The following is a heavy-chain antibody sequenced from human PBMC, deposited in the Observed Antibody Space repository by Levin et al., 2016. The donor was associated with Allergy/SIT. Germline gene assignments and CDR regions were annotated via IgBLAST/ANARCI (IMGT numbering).Heavy chain of an antibody. J-gene: IGHJ4*02. D-gene: IGHD6-19*01. CDR1: GFNVRSTY. V-gene: IGHV3-53*01. CDR2: IYNDGGT. CDR3: SRGEVTVAGLFDY. Sequence: GESLKISCAVSGFNVRSTYMSWVRQAPGKGLEWVSIIYNDGGTYYADSVKGRFTVSRDDAKNSLYLQMNSLRAEDTAIYYCSRGEVTVAGLFDYWGQGTLVTVSS.